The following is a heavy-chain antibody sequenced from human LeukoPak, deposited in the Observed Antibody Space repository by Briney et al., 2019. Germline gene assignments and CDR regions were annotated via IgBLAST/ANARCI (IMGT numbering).Heavy chain of an antibody. D-gene: IGHD3-10*01. CDR1: GITLSNYG. Sequence: GGSLRLSCAASGITLSNYGMSWVRQAPGKGLEWVAGISGSGGSTNYADSVKGRFTISRDNPKNTLYLQMNSLRAEDTAVYYCAKYGGVRGVITPQPLDYWGQGTLVTVSS. CDR2: ISGSGGST. CDR3: AKYGGVRGVITPQPLDY. V-gene: IGHV3-23*01. J-gene: IGHJ4*02.